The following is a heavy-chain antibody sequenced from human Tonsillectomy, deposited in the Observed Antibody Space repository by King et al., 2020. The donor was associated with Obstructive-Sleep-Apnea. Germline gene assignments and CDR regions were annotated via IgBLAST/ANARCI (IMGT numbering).Heavy chain of an antibody. D-gene: IGHD6-19*01. CDR1: GFTLSSYA. Sequence: VQLVESGGGVVQPGRSLRLSCAASGFTLSSYAMHWVRQDPGKGLEWVAVTSYDGRNKYYPDSVKGRFTISRDNSKNTLYLQMNSLRAEDTAVYYCARVLAVGGMDVWGQGTTFTVSS. V-gene: IGHV3-30*04. J-gene: IGHJ6*02. CDR2: TSYDGRNK. CDR3: ARVLAVGGMDV.